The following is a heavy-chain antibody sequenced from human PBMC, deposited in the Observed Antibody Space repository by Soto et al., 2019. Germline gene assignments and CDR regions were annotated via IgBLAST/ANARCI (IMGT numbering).Heavy chain of an antibody. D-gene: IGHD2-8*02. CDR1: GFTFSTYW. CDR2: IKQDGSQT. J-gene: IGHJ4*02. CDR3: ARDGWSTGSHEY. V-gene: IGHV3-7*01. Sequence: GGSLRLSCAASGFTFSTYWMTWVRQTPGKGLEWVGNIKQDGSQTYYGDSVKGRFTISRDNAKNSLYLQMNSLRAEDTAVYYCARDGWSTGSHEYWGQGTLVTVSS.